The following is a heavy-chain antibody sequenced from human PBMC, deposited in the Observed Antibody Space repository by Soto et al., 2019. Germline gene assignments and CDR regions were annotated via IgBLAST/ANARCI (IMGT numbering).Heavy chain of an antibody. CDR2: IYEDSSYI. D-gene: IGHD3-10*02. J-gene: IGHJ6*03. Sequence: EVQLVESGGGLVKPGGSLRLSCAASGFDFSSYSMNWVRQAPGKGLEWVSSIYEDSSYIYYAHLLRGRFTISRDNAKEALYLQMNSLRAEDKAVYYCVREFGWYFRSWYMDVWVDGATVPVSS. CDR1: GFDFSSYS. CDR3: VREFGWYFRSWYMDV. V-gene: IGHV3-21*02.